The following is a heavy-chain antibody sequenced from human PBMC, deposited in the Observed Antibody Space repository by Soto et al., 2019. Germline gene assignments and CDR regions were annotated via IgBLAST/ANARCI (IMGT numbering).Heavy chain of an antibody. Sequence: ASVKVSCKASGYTFTSYDINWVRQATGQGLEWMGWMNPNSGNTGYAQKFQGRVTMTRNTSIRTAYMELSSLRSEDTAVYYCARSSSSWYDWFDPWGQGTLVTVSS. J-gene: IGHJ5*02. CDR1: GYTFTSYD. V-gene: IGHV1-8*01. CDR2: MNPNSGNT. D-gene: IGHD6-13*01. CDR3: ARSSSSWYDWFDP.